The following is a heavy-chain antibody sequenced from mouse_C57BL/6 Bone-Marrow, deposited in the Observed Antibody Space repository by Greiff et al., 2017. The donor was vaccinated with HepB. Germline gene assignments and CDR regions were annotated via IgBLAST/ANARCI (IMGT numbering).Heavy chain of an antibody. CDR1: GINFSRYW. D-gene: IGHD1-1*01. V-gene: IGHV4-1*01. Sequence: EVMLVESGGGLVQPGGSLKLSCAASGINFSRYWMSWVRRAPGKGLEWIGEINPGSSTINYAPSLKDKFIISRDNAKNTLYLQMSKLRSEDTALYDCARQPNGSSPRYFDVWGTGTTVTVSS. J-gene: IGHJ1*03. CDR3: ARQPNGSSPRYFDV. CDR2: INPGSSTI.